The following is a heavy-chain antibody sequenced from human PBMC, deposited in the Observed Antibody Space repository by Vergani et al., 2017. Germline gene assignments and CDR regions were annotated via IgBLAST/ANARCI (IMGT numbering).Heavy chain of an antibody. V-gene: IGHV3-30*02. CDR2: IRYDGSNT. CDR3: ARDTVTGSRYFDY. J-gene: IGHJ4*02. D-gene: IGHD6-19*01. Sequence: QVQLVESGGGVVQPGGSLRLSCGASGFTFSNYGMHWVRQAPGKGLEWVTFIRYDGSNTYYADSVKGRFTISRDNSKNTLFLQMNSLRPEDTAVYYCARDTVTGSRYFDYWGEGTLMTVSS. CDR1: GFTFSNYG.